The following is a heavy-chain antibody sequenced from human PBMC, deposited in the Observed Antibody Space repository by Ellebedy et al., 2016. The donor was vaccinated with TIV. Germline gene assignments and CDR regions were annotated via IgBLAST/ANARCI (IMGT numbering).Heavy chain of an antibody. CDR1: GVSISTYY. V-gene: IGHV4-59*12. CDR3: ARGLGSGGYFSDF. J-gene: IGHJ4*02. Sequence: GSLRLSCIVSGVSISTYYWNWIRQPPGKGLEWIGYIYFSGSTFYNSSLKSRVTISLDASKNQFSLELNSLTAADTAVYYCARGLGSGGYFSDFWGRGTLVTVSS. CDR2: IYFSGST. D-gene: IGHD3-10*01.